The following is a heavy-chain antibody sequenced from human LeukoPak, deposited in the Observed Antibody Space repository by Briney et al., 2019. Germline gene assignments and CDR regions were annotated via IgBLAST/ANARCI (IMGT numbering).Heavy chain of an antibody. CDR3: ARDLVGSGYASRWYYYMDV. CDR1: GGSISSFY. V-gene: IGHV4-4*07. Sequence: SATLSLTCTVSGGSISSFYWSWIRQPAAKGLDLIGRIYSICSTNYNPSLKSRVIMSVDTSKNQFSLNLTSVTAADTAVYYCARDLVGSGYASRWYYYMDVWGRGTTVTVSS. CDR2: IYSICST. J-gene: IGHJ6*03. D-gene: IGHD5-12*01.